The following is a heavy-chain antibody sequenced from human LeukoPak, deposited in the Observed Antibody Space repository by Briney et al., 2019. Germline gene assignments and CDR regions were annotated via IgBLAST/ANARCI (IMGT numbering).Heavy chain of an antibody. V-gene: IGHV3-49*03. CDR2: IRSKVHGGTT. J-gene: IGHJ4*02. CDR1: GFTFSDYA. D-gene: IGHD4-17*01. CDR3: SRHSDYGDYKLDY. Sequence: GGSLRLSCTASGFTFSDYAMSWFRQAPGKGLEWIGFIRSKVHGGTTEYAASVKGRFTISRDDSKSIAYLQMNSLETEDTAVYYCSRHSDYGDYKLDYWGQGTLVTVSS.